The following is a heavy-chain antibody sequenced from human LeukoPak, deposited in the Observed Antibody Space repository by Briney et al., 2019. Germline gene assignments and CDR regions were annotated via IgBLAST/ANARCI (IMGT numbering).Heavy chain of an antibody. Sequence: PSETLSLTCAVYGGSFSGYYWSWIRQPPGKGLEWIGEINHSGSTNYNPSLKSRVTISVDTSKNQFSLKLSSVTAADTAVYYCARGLGIAVAGTVPSAFDIWGQGTMVAVSS. CDR2: INHSGST. V-gene: IGHV4-34*01. CDR1: GGSFSGYY. J-gene: IGHJ3*02. CDR3: ARGLGIAVAGTVPSAFDI. D-gene: IGHD6-19*01.